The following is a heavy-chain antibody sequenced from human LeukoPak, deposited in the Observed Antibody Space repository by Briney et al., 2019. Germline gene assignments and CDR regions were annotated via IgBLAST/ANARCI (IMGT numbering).Heavy chain of an antibody. CDR3: ARRARENWYFDL. J-gene: IGHJ2*01. CDR1: GGSISGYY. Sequence: PSETLPLTCTVSGGSISGYYWSWIRQPPGKGLDWIGYIYYTGSTNSNPSLKSRVTISADTPKNQFSLKLSSVTAADTAVYYCARRARENWYFDLWGRGTLVTVSS. CDR2: IYYTGST. V-gene: IGHV4-59*08.